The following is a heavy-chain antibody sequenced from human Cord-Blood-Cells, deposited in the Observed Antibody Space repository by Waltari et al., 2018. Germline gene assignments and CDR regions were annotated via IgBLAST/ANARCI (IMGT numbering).Heavy chain of an antibody. Sequence: EVQLVKSGGGLVQPGGSLRPSCAASEFTISSHSISWVRQAPGKGLEWVSVIYSGGSTYYADSLKGRFTISRHNSKNTLYLQMNSLRAEDTAVYYCARAGGGKGFDPWGQGTLVTVSS. J-gene: IGHJ5*02. CDR1: EFTISSHS. D-gene: IGHD2-15*01. V-gene: IGHV3-53*04. CDR2: IYSGGST. CDR3: ARAGGGKGFDP.